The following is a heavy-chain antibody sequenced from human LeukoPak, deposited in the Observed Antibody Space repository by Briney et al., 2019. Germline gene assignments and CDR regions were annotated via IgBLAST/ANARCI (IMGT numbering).Heavy chain of an antibody. V-gene: IGHV1-2*02. J-gene: IGHJ5*02. D-gene: IGHD3-22*01. CDR1: GYTFTAYY. Sequence: GASVKVSCEASGYTFTAYYMHWVRQAPGQGLEWMGWINPNSGGTKYAQNFEGRVTMTRDTSIRTAYMELSRLRSDDTAVYYCARDLYHYDPNWFDPWGQGTLVTVSS. CDR3: ARDLYHYDPNWFDP. CDR2: INPNSGGT.